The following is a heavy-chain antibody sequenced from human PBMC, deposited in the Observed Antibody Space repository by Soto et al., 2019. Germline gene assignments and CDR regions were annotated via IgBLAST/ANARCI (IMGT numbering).Heavy chain of an antibody. Sequence: ASVKVSCKASGYTFTGYYMHWVRQAPGQGLEWMGWINPNSGGTNYAQKFQGRVTITRDTSISTAYMELSRLRSDDTAVYYCARGTYYGSGSYEEAEYFQHWGQGTLVTVSS. CDR2: INPNSGGT. V-gene: IGHV1-2*02. CDR3: ARGTYYGSGSYEEAEYFQH. CDR1: GYTFTGYY. D-gene: IGHD3-10*01. J-gene: IGHJ1*01.